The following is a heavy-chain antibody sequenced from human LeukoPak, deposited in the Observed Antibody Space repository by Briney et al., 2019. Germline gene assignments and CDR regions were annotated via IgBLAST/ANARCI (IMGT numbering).Heavy chain of an antibody. Sequence: PGGSLRLSCAASGFTFSSYWMHWVRQAPGKGLEWVSAISGSGDSTYYSDSVKGRFTISRDNSKNTLYVQMNSLRAEDTAVYYCAKPLVSDYYDSSGYWGYWGQGTLVTVSS. CDR2: ISGSGDST. V-gene: IGHV3-23*01. D-gene: IGHD3-22*01. CDR3: AKPLVSDYYDSSGYWGY. J-gene: IGHJ4*02. CDR1: GFTFSSYW.